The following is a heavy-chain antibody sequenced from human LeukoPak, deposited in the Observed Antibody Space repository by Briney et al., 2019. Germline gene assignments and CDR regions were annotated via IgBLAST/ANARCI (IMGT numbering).Heavy chain of an antibody. V-gene: IGHV3-23*01. J-gene: IGHJ4*02. Sequence: GSLRLSCAASGFTFSSYAMSWVRQAPGKGLEWVSAISGSGGSTYYADSVKGRFTISRDNSKNTLYLQMNSLRAEDTAVYYCAKFKRTAYYYDSSGYYYADYWGQGTLVTVSS. D-gene: IGHD3-22*01. CDR1: GFTFSSYA. CDR3: AKFKRTAYYYDSSGYYYADY. CDR2: ISGSGGST.